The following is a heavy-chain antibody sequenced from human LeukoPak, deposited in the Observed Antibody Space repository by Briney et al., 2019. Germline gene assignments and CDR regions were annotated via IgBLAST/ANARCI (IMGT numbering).Heavy chain of an antibody. CDR2: IKFDGSKI. CDR3: VREKSTGNYRTSDY. J-gene: IGHJ4*02. V-gene: IGHV3-30*04. D-gene: IGHD3-9*01. Sequence: PGGSLRLSCAASGFTFGRYDMHWVRQAPVKGVEWVAVIKFDGSKIHYADSLRGRFTISRDNSKNTLYLQINSLRAEDTAIYYCVREKSTGNYRTSDYWGQGTLVTVSS. CDR1: GFTFGRYD.